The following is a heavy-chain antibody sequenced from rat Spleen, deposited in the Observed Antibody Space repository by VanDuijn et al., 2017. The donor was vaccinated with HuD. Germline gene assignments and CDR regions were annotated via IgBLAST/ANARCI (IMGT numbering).Heavy chain of an antibody. D-gene: IGHD1-6*01. CDR2: VSNDGGNT. J-gene: IGHJ2*01. CDR1: GFTFSNYY. CDR3: TRDRILRSTGFDY. Sequence: EVQLVESGGGLVQPGRSLKLSCAASGFTFSNYYMAWVRQAPGKGLEWVSSVSNDGGNTYYPDSVKGRFTISRNNAENIVYLQMDSLRSEDTATYYCTRDRILRSTGFDYWGQGVMVTVSS. V-gene: IGHV5-25*01.